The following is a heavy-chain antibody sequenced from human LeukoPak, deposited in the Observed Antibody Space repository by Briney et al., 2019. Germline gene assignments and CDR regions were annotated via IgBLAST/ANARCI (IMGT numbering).Heavy chain of an antibody. CDR2: ISGSGGGT. Sequence: PGGSLRLSCAVSGITLSNYGMSWVRQAPGKGLEWVAGISGSGGGTIYADSVKGRFTISRDNAKNTLYLQMNSLRAEDTAVYFCAKRGVVIRVILVGFHKEAYYFDSSGQGALVTVSS. CDR1: GITLSNYG. CDR3: AKRGVVIRVILVGFHKEAYYFDS. D-gene: IGHD3-22*01. V-gene: IGHV3-23*01. J-gene: IGHJ4*02.